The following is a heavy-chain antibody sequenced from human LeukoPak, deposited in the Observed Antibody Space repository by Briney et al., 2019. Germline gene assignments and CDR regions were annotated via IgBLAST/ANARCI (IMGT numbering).Heavy chain of an antibody. CDR2: IYYSGST. V-gene: IGHV4-31*03. Sequence: NPSETLSLTCTVSGGSISGSSYYWGWIRQPPGKGLEWIGYIYYSGSTYYNPSLKSRVTISVDTSKNQFSLKLSSVTAADTAVYYCARYYDSSSYGMDVWGQGTTVTVSS. D-gene: IGHD3-22*01. CDR1: GGSISGSSYY. J-gene: IGHJ6*02. CDR3: ARYYDSSSYGMDV.